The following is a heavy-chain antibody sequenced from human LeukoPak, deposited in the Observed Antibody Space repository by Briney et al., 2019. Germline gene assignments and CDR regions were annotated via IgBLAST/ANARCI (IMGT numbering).Heavy chain of an antibody. D-gene: IGHD3-3*01. V-gene: IGHV4-61*02. CDR3: ARDRGITIFGVVTDAFDI. CDR1: GGSISSGSYY. Sequence: PSETLSLTCTVSGGSISSGSYYWSWIRQPAGKGLEWIGRIYTSGSTNYNPSLKSRVTISVDTSKNQFSLKLSSVTAADTAVYYCARDRGITIFGVVTDAFDIWGQGTMVTVSS. CDR2: IYTSGST. J-gene: IGHJ3*02.